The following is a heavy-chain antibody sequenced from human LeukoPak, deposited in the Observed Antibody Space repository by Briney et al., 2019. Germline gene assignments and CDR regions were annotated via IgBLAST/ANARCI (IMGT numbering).Heavy chain of an antibody. J-gene: IGHJ4*02. D-gene: IGHD3-10*01. CDR2: ISAYNGNT. Sequence: GASVKVSCKASGYTFTSYSISWVRQAPGQGLEWMGWISAYNGNTNYAQKLQGRVTMTTDTSTSTAYMELRSLRSDDTAVYYCARDRTKPGGSGTPTPPGNYWGQGTLVTVSS. CDR3: ARDRTKPGGSGTPTPPGNY. V-gene: IGHV1-18*01. CDR1: GYTFTSYS.